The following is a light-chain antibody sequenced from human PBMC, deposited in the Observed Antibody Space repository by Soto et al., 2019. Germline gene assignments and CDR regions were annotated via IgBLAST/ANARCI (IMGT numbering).Light chain of an antibody. CDR1: SSNIGSNT. CDR2: SNN. J-gene: IGLJ2*01. CDR3: ETWDDSLNGVV. Sequence: QAVVTQPPSASGAPGQRVTISCSGSSSNIGSNTINWYQQLPGTAPKLLISSNNQRPSGVPDRFSGSKSGTSASLAISGLQSEDEADYYCETWDDSLNGVVFGGGTKLTVL. V-gene: IGLV1-44*01.